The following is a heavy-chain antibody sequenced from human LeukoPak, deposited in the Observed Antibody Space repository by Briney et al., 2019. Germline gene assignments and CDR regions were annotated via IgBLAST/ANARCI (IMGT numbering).Heavy chain of an antibody. CDR3: ARVPPPRIAVAGTGPYYFDY. J-gene: IGHJ4*02. V-gene: IGHV3-53*01. Sequence: GGSLRLSCAASGFTVSSNYMSWVRQAPGKGLEWVSAIYSGGSTYYADSVKGRFTISRDNSKNTLYLQMNSLRAEDTAVYYCARVPPPRIAVAGTGPYYFDYWGQGTLVTVSS. D-gene: IGHD6-19*01. CDR2: IYSGGST. CDR1: GFTVSSNY.